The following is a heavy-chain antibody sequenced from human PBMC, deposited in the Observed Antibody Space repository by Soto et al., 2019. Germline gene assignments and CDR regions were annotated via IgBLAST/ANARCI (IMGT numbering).Heavy chain of an antibody. CDR1: GDSVSSNSAA. J-gene: IGHJ5*02. CDR3: AQNYYGDKYLFDP. Sequence: SQTLSLTCAISGDSVSSNSAAWNWIRQSPSRGLEWLGRTYYRSKWYNDYAVSVKSRITINPDTSKNQFSLKLRSVTAADTAVYYCAQNYYGDKYLFDPWGPGTLVTVSS. V-gene: IGHV6-1*01. CDR2: TYYRSKWYN. D-gene: IGHD4-17*01.